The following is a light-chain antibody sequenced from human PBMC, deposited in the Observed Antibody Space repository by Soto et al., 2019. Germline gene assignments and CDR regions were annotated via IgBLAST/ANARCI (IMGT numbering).Light chain of an antibody. J-gene: IGKJ5*01. Sequence: IQLTQSPSSLSASVGESVTITCRASQDIDNYLNWYQHRPGEAPKLLIYAASYLETGVPARFSGSGSGTDFTLTISRLEPEDFALYYCQQYGSSAPITFGQGTRLEIK. V-gene: IGKV1-33*01. CDR2: AAS. CDR3: QQYGSSAPIT. CDR1: QDIDNY.